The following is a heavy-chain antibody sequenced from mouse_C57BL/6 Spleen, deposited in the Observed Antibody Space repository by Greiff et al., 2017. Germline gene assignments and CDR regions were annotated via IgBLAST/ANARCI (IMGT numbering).Heavy chain of an antibody. D-gene: IGHD3-2*02. Sequence: EVKLMESGAELVRPGAPVKLSCTASGFNIKDYYMHWVKQRPEQGLEWIGRIDPEDGDTEYAPKFQGKATMTADTSSNTAYLQLSSLTSEDTAVYYCTTDSSGYPFAYWGQGTLVTVSA. CDR1: GFNIKDYY. J-gene: IGHJ3*01. CDR2: IDPEDGDT. CDR3: TTDSSGYPFAY. V-gene: IGHV14-1*01.